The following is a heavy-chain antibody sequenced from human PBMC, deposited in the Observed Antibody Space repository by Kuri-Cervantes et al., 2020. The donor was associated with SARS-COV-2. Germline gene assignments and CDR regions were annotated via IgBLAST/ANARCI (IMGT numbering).Heavy chain of an antibody. CDR1: GGSFSGYY. CDR3: ARPGGSYQGLWFDP. Sequence: SETLSLTCAVYGGSFSGYYWSWIRQPPGKGLEWIGEINHSGSTDYNPSLKSRVTISVDTSKNQFSLKLSFVTAADTAVYYCARPGGSYQGLWFDPWGQGTLVTVSS. V-gene: IGHV4-34*01. CDR2: INHSGST. J-gene: IGHJ5*02. D-gene: IGHD1-26*01.